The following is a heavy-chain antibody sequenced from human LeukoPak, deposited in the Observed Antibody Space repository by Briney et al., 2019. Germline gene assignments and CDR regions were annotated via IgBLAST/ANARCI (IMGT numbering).Heavy chain of an antibody. V-gene: IGHV1-18*01. D-gene: IGHD3-3*01. Sequence: ASVKVSCKASGYTFTSYGISWVRQAPGQGLEWMGWISAYNGNTNYAQKFQGRVTMTRNTSISTAYMELSSLRSEDTAVYYCARQGYDFWSGYYSVWGFDIWGQGTMVTVSS. CDR2: ISAYNGNT. J-gene: IGHJ3*02. CDR3: ARQGYDFWSGYYSVWGFDI. CDR1: GYTFTSYG.